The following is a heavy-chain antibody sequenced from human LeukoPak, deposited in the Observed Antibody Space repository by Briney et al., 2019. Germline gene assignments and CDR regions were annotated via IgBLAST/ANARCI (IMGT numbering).Heavy chain of an antibody. Sequence: SETLSLTCTVSGGSISSGDYYWSWIRQPPGKGLEWIVYIYYSGSTYYNPSLKSRVTISVDTSKNQFSLKLSSVTAADTAVYYCARERCGGDCYTAWRYYFDYWGQGTLVTVSS. V-gene: IGHV4-30-4*01. CDR3: ARERCGGDCYTAWRYYFDY. CDR2: IYYSGST. J-gene: IGHJ4*02. D-gene: IGHD2-21*02. CDR1: GGSISSGDYY.